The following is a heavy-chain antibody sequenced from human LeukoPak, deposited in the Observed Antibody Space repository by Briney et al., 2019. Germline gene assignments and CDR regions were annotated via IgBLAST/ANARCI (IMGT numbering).Heavy chain of an antibody. D-gene: IGHD5-18*01. CDR1: GFTFSNYW. CDR3: AREPRVIGTTMVKATVDY. J-gene: IGHJ4*02. Sequence: GGSLRLYCAGSGFTFSNYWMSWVRQAPGKGLEWVASIKQDGSEKYCVDSVKGRFTISRDNAKTSLYLQMNSQRAEDTAVYYCAREPRVIGTTMVKATVDYWGQGTLVTVSS. V-gene: IGHV3-7*01. CDR2: IKQDGSEK.